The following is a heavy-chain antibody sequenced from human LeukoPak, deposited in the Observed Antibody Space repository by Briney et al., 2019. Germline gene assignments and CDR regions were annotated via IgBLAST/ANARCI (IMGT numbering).Heavy chain of an antibody. D-gene: IGHD3-10*01. J-gene: IGHJ4*02. CDR3: ASYGSGSYRSPFGFDY. Sequence: ASVKVSCKASGGTFSSYAISWVRQAPGQGLEWMGGIIPIFGTANYAQKFQGRVTITADKSTSTAYMELSSLRSEDTAVYYCASYGSGSYRSPFGFDYWGQGTLVTVSS. CDR2: IIPIFGTA. V-gene: IGHV1-69*06. CDR1: GGTFSSYA.